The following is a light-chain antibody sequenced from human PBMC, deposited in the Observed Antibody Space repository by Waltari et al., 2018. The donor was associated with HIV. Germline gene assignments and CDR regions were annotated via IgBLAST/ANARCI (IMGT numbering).Light chain of an antibody. CDR3: TAWDDGLSDPV. Sequence: QSVLTQPPSASGTPGQRVTISCSGRSSNIGSNTVNWYQQLPGTAPKLLIYSNNQRPSGVPDRFSGSKSGTSASLAISGLQSEDEADYYCTAWDDGLSDPVFGGGTKLTVL. CDR2: SNN. CDR1: SSNIGSNT. V-gene: IGLV1-44*01. J-gene: IGLJ3*02.